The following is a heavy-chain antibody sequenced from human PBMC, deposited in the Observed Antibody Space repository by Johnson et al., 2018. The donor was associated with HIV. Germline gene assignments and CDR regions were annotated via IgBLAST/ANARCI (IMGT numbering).Heavy chain of an antibody. V-gene: IGHV3-30-3*02. CDR1: GFTFSSYD. J-gene: IGHJ3*02. Sequence: QVQLVESGGGLVQPGRSLRLSCAASGFTFSSYDMHWVRQAPGKGLEWVAVISCDGSNTYYTDSVKGRFTISRDNSKNTLYLQMNSLRAEDTAVYYCAKDGMGGNYWYAFDIWGQGTMVSVSS. D-gene: IGHD1-26*01. CDR2: ISCDGSNT. CDR3: AKDGMGGNYWYAFDI.